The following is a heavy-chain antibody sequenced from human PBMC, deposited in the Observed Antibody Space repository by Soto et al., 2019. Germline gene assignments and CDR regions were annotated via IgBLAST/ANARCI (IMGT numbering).Heavy chain of an antibody. J-gene: IGHJ6*01. CDR3: ARGISDYVVVVPAALYV. Sequence: VASLRLSCAASGFTFSRYRMHWVRQAPGKGLEWVSSVSSSSSHIYYADSVKGRFTISRDNADNSLYLQMNRLRADDTAVYFCARGISDYVVVVPAALYVWGQGTTGAV. CDR2: VSSSSSHI. D-gene: IGHD2-2*01. CDR1: GFTFSRYR. V-gene: IGHV3-21*01.